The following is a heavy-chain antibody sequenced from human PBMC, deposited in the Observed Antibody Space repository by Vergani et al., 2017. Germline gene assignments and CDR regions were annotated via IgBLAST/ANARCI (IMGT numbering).Heavy chain of an antibody. J-gene: IGHJ4*02. CDR1: GYTFSNYY. D-gene: IGHD3-9*01. V-gene: IGHV1-46*03. CDR3: ARGHYGILTGYRY. CDR2: INPSGGHT. Sequence: QVQVVQSGAEVKKSGASVKVSCKTSGYTFSNYYMHWVRQAPGQGLEWMGIINPSGGHTNYAQKFQGRVTMTRDTSTSTVYMELSSLRSEDTAIYYCARGHYGILTGYRYRGQGTLVTVSA.